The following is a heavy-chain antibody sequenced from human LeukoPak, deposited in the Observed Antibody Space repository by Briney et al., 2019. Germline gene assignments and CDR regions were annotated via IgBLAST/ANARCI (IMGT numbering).Heavy chain of an antibody. V-gene: IGHV3-30*04. Sequence: GVLRLSCATSGFTFSSYAMHWVRQAPGKGLEWVAVISYDGSNKYYADSVKGRFTISRDNSKNTLYLQMNSLRAEDTAVYYCARDPPVLRFLERLGGYFDYWGQGTLVTVSS. CDR1: GFTFSSYA. CDR3: ARDPPVLRFLERLGGYFDY. D-gene: IGHD3-3*01. J-gene: IGHJ4*02. CDR2: ISYDGSNK.